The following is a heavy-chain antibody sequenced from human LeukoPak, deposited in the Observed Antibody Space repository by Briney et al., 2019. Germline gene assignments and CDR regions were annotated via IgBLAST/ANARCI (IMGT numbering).Heavy chain of an antibody. CDR2: IKSKTDGGTT. Sequence: GGSLRLSCAASGFTFSNAWMSWVRQAPGKGLEWVGRIKSKTDGGTTDYAAPVKGRFTISRDDSKNTLYLQMNSLKTEDTAVYYCTTDEIGYYDSRWGMDVWGQGTTVTVSS. V-gene: IGHV3-15*01. CDR1: GFTFSNAW. J-gene: IGHJ6*02. D-gene: IGHD3-22*01. CDR3: TTDEIGYYDSRWGMDV.